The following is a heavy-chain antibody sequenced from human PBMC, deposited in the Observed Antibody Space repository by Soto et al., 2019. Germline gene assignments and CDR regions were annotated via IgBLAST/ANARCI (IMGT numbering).Heavy chain of an antibody. CDR3: ASANCSSTSCYFRDYYYYMDV. D-gene: IGHD2-2*01. CDR1: GGTFSSYT. V-gene: IGHV1-69*02. J-gene: IGHJ6*03. CDR2: IIPILGIA. Sequence: QVQLVQSGAEVKKPGSSVKVSCKASGGTFSSYTISWVRQAPGQGLEWMGRIIPILGIANYAQKFQVRVTITADKSTSTAYMELSSLRSEDTAVYYCASANCSSTSCYFRDYYYYMDVWGKGTTVTVSS.